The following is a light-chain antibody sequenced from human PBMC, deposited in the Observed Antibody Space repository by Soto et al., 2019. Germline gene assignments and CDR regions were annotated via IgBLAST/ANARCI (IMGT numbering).Light chain of an antibody. J-gene: IGKJ1*01. CDR2: GAS. CDR3: QQYGSSQT. Sequence: EIQLTQSPGTLSFSVGERVTVSCRASQSVSSSYLAWYQQKPGQAPRLLISGASSRTTGIPDRFSGSGSGTDFTLTISRLEAEDFAVYYCQQYGSSQTFGQGTKVDIK. V-gene: IGKV3-20*01. CDR1: QSVSSSY.